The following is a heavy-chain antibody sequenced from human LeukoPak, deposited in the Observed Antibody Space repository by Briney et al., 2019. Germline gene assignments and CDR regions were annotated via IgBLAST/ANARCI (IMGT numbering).Heavy chain of an antibody. D-gene: IGHD7-27*01. V-gene: IGHV4-30-4*01. CDR1: GASVSSGNCY. CDR2: IYYSGST. J-gene: IGHJ4*02. CDR3: ARAGETGEFDY. Sequence: SETLSLTCNVSGASVSSGNCYWSWIRQPPGKGLEWIGSIYYSGSTYYNPSLKSRVTISVDTSRNQFSLRLSSVTAADTAVYYCARAGETGEFDYWGQGTLVTVSS.